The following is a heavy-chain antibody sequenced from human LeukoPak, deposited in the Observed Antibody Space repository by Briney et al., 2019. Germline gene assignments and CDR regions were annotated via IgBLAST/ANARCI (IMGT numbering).Heavy chain of an antibody. CDR1: GSTFTNYW. CDR2: IYPGDPDT. V-gene: IGHV5-51*01. J-gene: IGHJ6*02. Sequence: GESLKISCKGSGSTFTNYWIGWVRQMPGKGLEWMGIIYPGDPDTRYSPSFQGQVTISAAKSVSTAYLQWSSLKASDTAIYYCARRPQSYYVMDVWGQGTTVTVSS. CDR3: ARRPQSYYVMDV.